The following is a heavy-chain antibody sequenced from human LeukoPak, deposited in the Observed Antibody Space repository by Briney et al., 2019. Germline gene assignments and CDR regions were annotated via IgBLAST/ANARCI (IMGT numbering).Heavy chain of an antibody. Sequence: SETLSLTCAVSGGSISSSNWWSWVRQPPGKGLEWIGEIYHSGSTNYNPSLKSRVTISVDKSKNQFSLKLSSVTAADTAVYYCARDRSSGWDGNWFDPWGQGTPVTVSS. V-gene: IGHV4-4*02. CDR3: ARDRSSGWDGNWFDP. CDR2: IYHSGST. D-gene: IGHD6-19*01. CDR1: GGSISSSNW. J-gene: IGHJ5*02.